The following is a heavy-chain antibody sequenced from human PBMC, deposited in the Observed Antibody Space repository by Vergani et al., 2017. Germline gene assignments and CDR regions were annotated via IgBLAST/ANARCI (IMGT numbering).Heavy chain of an antibody. CDR2: IFPGDPDT. J-gene: IGHJ6*02. Sequence: EVQLVQSGAEVRKPGESLKISCKGSEYNFVSYWIGWVRQRPGKGLEWMGIIFPGDPDTRYSPSFQGRVTIAADRSISTAYLQWRSLKASDNAMYDCLSGTPVYYYRMEVWGRGTMVTVSS. CDR1: EYNFVSYW. CDR3: LSGTPVYYYRMEV. D-gene: IGHD1-7*01. V-gene: IGHV5-51*01.